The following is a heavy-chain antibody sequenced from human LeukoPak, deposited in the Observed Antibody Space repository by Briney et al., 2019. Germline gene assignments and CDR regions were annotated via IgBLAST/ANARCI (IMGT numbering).Heavy chain of an antibody. CDR2: IYYSGST. CDR1: GGSISSYY. Sequence: PSETLSLTCTVSGGSISSYYWSWIRQPPGKGLEWIGYIYYSGSTNYNPFLKSRVTISVDTSKNQFSLKLCSVTAADTAVYYCARGGSGTFDYWGQGTLVTVSS. J-gene: IGHJ4*02. V-gene: IGHV4-59*01. CDR3: ARGGSGTFDY. D-gene: IGHD3-10*01.